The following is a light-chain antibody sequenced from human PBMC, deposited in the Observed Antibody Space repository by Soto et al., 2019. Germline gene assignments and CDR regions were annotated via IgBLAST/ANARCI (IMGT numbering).Light chain of an antibody. J-gene: IGKJ2*01. CDR3: QQSYTTPYT. CDR1: QIITNF. Sequence: DIQMTQSPSSLSASVGDRVTITCRASQIITNFLNWYQQKPGKAPELLIYAASNLQSGVPSRFGGSGSGTEFTLTISRLQPEDFATYYCQQSYTTPYTFGQGTKLEIK. CDR2: AAS. V-gene: IGKV1-39*01.